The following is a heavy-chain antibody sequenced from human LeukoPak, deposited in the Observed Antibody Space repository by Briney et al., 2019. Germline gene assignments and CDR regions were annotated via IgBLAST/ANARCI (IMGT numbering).Heavy chain of an antibody. J-gene: IGHJ4*02. Sequence: GGTLRLSCAASGFIFSNHGMNWVRQAPGKGLEWVSGISPRGDITYYTDSVKGRFTISRDISKDTLYLQMNSLRAEDTAVYYCAKADGSYYAHPIDYWGQGTLVTVSS. CDR2: ISPRGDIT. CDR1: GFIFSNHG. D-gene: IGHD3-22*01. V-gene: IGHV3-23*01. CDR3: AKADGSYYAHPIDY.